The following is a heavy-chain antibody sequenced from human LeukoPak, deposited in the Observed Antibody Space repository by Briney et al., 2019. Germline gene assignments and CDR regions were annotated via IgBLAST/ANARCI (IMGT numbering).Heavy chain of an antibody. Sequence: SETLSLTCSLSSGSISSGGYYWSWIRQHPGKGLEWIGYIYYSGSTYYNPSLKSRVTRSVDTSKNQFSLKLSSVTAADTAVYYCARDCGGDCYLRFDIWGQGTMVTVSS. J-gene: IGHJ3*02. D-gene: IGHD2-21*02. CDR2: IYYSGST. V-gene: IGHV4-31*03. CDR3: ARDCGGDCYLRFDI. CDR1: SGSISSGGYY.